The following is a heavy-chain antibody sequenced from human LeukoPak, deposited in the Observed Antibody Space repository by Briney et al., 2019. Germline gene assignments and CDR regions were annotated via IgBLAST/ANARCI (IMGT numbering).Heavy chain of an antibody. CDR1: GYSFTSYW. Sequence: GEPLKISCKGSGYSFTSYWIGWVRQMPGKGLEWMGIIYPGDSDTRYSPSFQGQVTISADKSISNAYLQWSSLKASDTAMYYCARESSETMVRGAHFDYWGQGTLVTVSS. J-gene: IGHJ4*02. CDR3: ARESSETMVRGAHFDY. V-gene: IGHV5-51*01. CDR2: IYPGDSDT. D-gene: IGHD3-10*01.